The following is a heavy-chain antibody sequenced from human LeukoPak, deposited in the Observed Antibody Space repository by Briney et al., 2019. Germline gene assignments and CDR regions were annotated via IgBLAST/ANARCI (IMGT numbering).Heavy chain of an antibody. V-gene: IGHV3-48*04. J-gene: IGHJ5*02. D-gene: IGHD6-19*01. CDR2: INYHSQPT. CDR3: ARGGVAGSNWFDP. CDR1: GFTFSTFH. Sequence: GGSLRLSCTASGFTFSTFHMHWVRQAPGKGLEWVSYINYHSQPTYYADSVKGRFTISRDNAKNSLYLQMNSLRAEDTAVYYCARGGVAGSNWFDPWGQGTLVTVSS.